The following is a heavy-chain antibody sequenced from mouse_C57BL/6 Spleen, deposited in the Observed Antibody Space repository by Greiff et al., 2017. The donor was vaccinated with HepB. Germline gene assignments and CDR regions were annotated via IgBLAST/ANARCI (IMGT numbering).Heavy chain of an antibody. V-gene: IGHV1-50*01. Sequence: VQLQQPGAELVKPGASVKLSCKASGYTFTSYWMQWVKQRPGQGLEWIGEIDPSDSYTNYNQKFKGKATFTVDTSSSTAYMQLSSLTSEDSAVYYCARGYYGSSYGFAYWGQGTLVTVSA. D-gene: IGHD1-1*01. CDR1: GYTFTSYW. CDR2: IDPSDSYT. CDR3: ARGYYGSSYGFAY. J-gene: IGHJ3*01.